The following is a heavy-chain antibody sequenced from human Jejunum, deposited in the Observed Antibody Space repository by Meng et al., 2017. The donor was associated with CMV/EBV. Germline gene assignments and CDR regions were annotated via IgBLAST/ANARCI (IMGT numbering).Heavy chain of an antibody. J-gene: IGHJ4*02. D-gene: IGHD1-26*01. Sequence: CAASGFIFSDHYLDWVRQAPGKGLEWVGRVKSASAGGAADAAAPVKGRFTVSRDDSRKTVHLQMDNLKIEDTAVYYCTTGWDQYFDFWGQGALVTVSS. CDR2: VKSASAGGAA. CDR1: GFIFSDHY. CDR3: TTGWDQYFDF. V-gene: IGHV3-15*07.